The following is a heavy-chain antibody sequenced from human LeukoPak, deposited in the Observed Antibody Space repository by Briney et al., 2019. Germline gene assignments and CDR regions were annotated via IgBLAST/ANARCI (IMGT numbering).Heavy chain of an antibody. CDR2: INPNSGGT. CDR1: GYTFTGYY. D-gene: IGHD5-12*01. V-gene: IGHV1-2*06. J-gene: IGHJ3*02. CDR3: ARQGYSGYDFAFDI. Sequence: ASVKVSCKASGYTFTGYYMHRVRQAPGQGLEWMGRINPNSGGTNYAQKFQGRVTMTRDTSISTAYKELSRLRSDDTAVYYCARQGYSGYDFAFDIWGQGTMVTVSS.